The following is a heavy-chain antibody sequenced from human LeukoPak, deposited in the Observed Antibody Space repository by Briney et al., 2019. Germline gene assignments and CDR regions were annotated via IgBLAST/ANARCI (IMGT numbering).Heavy chain of an antibody. J-gene: IGHJ6*02. V-gene: IGHV1-24*01. D-gene: IGHD2-2*01. CDR1: GYTLTELS. CDR3: ATAGYCSSTSCYGYYYYGMDV. CDR2: FDPEDGET. Sequence: ASVKVSCKVSGYTLTELSMHWVRQAPGKGLEWMGGFDPEDGETIYAQKFQGRVTMTEDTSTDTAYMELSSLGSEDTAVYYCATAGYCSSTSCYGYYYYGMDVWGQGTTVTVSS.